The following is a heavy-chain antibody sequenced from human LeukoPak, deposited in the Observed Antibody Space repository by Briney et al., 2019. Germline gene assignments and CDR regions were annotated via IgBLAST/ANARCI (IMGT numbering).Heavy chain of an antibody. D-gene: IGHD3-22*01. CDR1: GFTFSSYS. V-gene: IGHV3-30*18. J-gene: IGHJ4*02. CDR2: ISYDGSNK. Sequence: GGSLRLSCAASGFTFSSYSMHWVRQAPGKGLEWVAVISYDGSNKYYADSVKGRFTISRDNSKNTLYLQMNSLRAEDTAVYYCAKGDYDSSGYYVYWGQGTLVTVSS. CDR3: AKGDYDSSGYYVY.